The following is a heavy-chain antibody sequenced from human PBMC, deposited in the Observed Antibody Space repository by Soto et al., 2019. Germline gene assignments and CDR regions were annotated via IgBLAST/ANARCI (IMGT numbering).Heavy chain of an antibody. J-gene: IGHJ6*02. CDR2: IIPIFGTA. CDR3: ARFLGSYYYYGMDV. CDR1: GGTFSSYA. D-gene: IGHD2-15*01. Sequence: ASVKVSCKASGGTFSSYAISWVRQAPGQGLEWMGGIIPIFGTANYAQKFQGRVTITADKSTSTAYMELSSLRSEDTAVYYCARFLGSYYYYGMDVWGQGTTVTVSS. V-gene: IGHV1-69*06.